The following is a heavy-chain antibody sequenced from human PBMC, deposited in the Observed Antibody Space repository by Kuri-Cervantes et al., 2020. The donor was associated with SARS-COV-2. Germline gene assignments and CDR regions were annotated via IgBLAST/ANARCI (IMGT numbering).Heavy chain of an antibody. CDR3: ARHEYSSSWADY. D-gene: IGHD6-13*01. V-gene: IGHV4-38-2*01. CDR1: GYSISSGYY. J-gene: IGHJ4*02. CDR2: IYHSGST. Sequence: SETLSLTCAVSGYSISSGYYWGWIRQPPGKGLEWIGSIYHSGSTYYNPSLKSRVTISVDTSKNQFSLKLSSVTAADTAVYYCARHEYSSSWADYWGQGTRVTVSS.